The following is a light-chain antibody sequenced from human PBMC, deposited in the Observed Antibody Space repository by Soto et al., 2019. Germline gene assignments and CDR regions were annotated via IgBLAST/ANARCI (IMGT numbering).Light chain of an antibody. CDR3: QPYNNWPPIT. CDR2: GAS. Sequence: ETVMTQSPATLSVSPGERATLSCRASQSVSINLAWYQQKPGQAPRLLIYGASTRATGIPARFSGSVSGTEFTLTLSSLQSEDFAVYYCQPYNNWPPITLGQGKRLESK. J-gene: IGKJ5*01. CDR1: QSVSIN. V-gene: IGKV3-15*01.